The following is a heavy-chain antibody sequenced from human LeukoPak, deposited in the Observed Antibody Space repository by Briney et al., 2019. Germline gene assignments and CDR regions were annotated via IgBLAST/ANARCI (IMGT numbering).Heavy chain of an antibody. V-gene: IGHV4-38-2*01. CDR2: IYYSGST. Sequence: PSETLSLTCAVSGYSISSGYYWGWIRQPPGKGLEWIGSIYYSGSTYYNPSLKSRVTISVDTSKSHFSLKLNSVTAADTAVYYCASYYSGVVITSLDYWGQGTLVTVSS. J-gene: IGHJ4*02. CDR1: GYSISSGYY. D-gene: IGHD3-3*01. CDR3: ASYYSGVVITSLDY.